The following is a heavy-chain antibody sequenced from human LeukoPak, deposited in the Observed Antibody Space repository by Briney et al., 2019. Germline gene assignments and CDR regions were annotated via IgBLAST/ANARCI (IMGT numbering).Heavy chain of an antibody. CDR3: ARDPRGGSSSWFDY. CDR2: ISSSSSYI. V-gene: IGHV3-21*01. J-gene: IGHJ4*02. D-gene: IGHD6-13*01. CDR1: GFTFSSYS. Sequence: GGSLRLSCAASGFTFSSYSMNWVRQAPGKGLEWVSSISSSSSYIYYADSVKGRFTISRDNAKNSLYLQMNSLTAEDTAVYYCARDPRGGSSSWFDYWGQGTLVTVSS.